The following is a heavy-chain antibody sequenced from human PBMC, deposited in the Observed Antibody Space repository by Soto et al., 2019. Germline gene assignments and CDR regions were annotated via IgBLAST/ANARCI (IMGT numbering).Heavy chain of an antibody. V-gene: IGHV3-30-3*01. Sequence: QVQLVESGGGVVQPGRSLRLSCAASGFTFSSYAMHWVRQAPGKGLEWVAVISYDGSNKYYADSVKGRFTISRDNSKNTLYLQMKSLRAEDTAVYYCSRDASYGYTMNLDYWGQVTLVTVSS. D-gene: IGHD5-18*01. CDR1: GFTFSSYA. CDR2: ISYDGSNK. J-gene: IGHJ4*02. CDR3: SRDASYGYTMNLDY.